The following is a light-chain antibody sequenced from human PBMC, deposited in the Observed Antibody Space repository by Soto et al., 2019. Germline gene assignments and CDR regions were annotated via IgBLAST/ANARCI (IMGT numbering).Light chain of an antibody. CDR1: QSVSKY. CDR2: DAS. J-gene: IGKJ5*01. Sequence: EIVLTQSPATLSLSPGEGATLSCRTSQSVSKYFAWYQQKPGRAPRLLIYDASSRATGIPARFIGSGSGTDFTLTISSLEPEDFAIYYCQQRSNWPITFGQGTRLEIK. V-gene: IGKV3-11*01. CDR3: QQRSNWPIT.